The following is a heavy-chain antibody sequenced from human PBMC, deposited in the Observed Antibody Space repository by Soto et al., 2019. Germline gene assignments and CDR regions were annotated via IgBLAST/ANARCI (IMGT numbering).Heavy chain of an antibody. Sequence: GGSLRLSCAASGFTFSSYWMHWVRQAPGKGLVWVSRINSDVSSTSYADSVKGRFTISRDNAKNTLYLQMNSLRAEDTAVYYCARDITMIVVVVYGMEVWGKGTTVIVSS. CDR3: ARDITMIVVVVYGMEV. J-gene: IGHJ6*04. CDR1: GFTFSSYW. V-gene: IGHV3-74*01. D-gene: IGHD3-22*01. CDR2: INSDVSST.